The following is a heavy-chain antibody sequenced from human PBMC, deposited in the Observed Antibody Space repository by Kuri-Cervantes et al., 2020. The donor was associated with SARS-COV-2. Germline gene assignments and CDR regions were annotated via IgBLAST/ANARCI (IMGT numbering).Heavy chain of an antibody. CDR2: IYYSGST. CDR1: GGSISSYY. Sequence: SETLSLTCTVSGGSISSYYWGWIRQPPGKGLEWIGSIYYSGSTYYNPSLKSRVTISVDTSKNQFSLKLSSVTAADTAVYYCARGSVYGGIGYWGQGTLVTVSS. V-gene: IGHV4-39*01. CDR3: ARGSVYGGIGY. D-gene: IGHD4-23*01. J-gene: IGHJ4*02.